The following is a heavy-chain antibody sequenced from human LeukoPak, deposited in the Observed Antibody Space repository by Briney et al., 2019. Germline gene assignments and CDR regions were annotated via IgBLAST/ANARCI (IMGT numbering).Heavy chain of an antibody. CDR2: IRSKAFGGTT. CDR1: GFTFGDYA. D-gene: IGHD2-2*01. V-gene: IGHV3-49*03. CDR3: TRDQGSGYCSSTSCYESWFDP. Sequence: GGSLRLSCTASGFTFGDYAMSWFRQAPGKGLGWVGFIRSKAFGGTTEYAASVRARFTIPRDDSKSIDYLQMNSLKTEDTAVYYCTRDQGSGYCSSTSCYESWFDPWGQGTLVTVSS. J-gene: IGHJ5*02.